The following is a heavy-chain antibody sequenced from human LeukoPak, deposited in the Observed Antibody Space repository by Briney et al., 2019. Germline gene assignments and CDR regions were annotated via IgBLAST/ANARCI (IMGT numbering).Heavy chain of an antibody. D-gene: IGHD3-16*01. Sequence: PSETLSLTCAVYGGSFSGYYWSWIRQAPGKGLEWVSAISGSGGSTYYADSVKGRFTISRDNSKNTLYLQMNSLRAEDTAVYYCARLAVYVWGSHNFDYWGQGTLVTVSS. CDR3: ARLAVYVWGSHNFDY. J-gene: IGHJ4*02. V-gene: IGHV3-23*01. CDR1: GGSFSGYY. CDR2: ISGSGGST.